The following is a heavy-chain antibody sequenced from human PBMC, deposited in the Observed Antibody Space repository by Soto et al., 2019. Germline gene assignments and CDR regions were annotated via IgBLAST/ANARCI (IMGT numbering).Heavy chain of an antibody. J-gene: IGHJ5*02. CDR2: IYYSGST. CDR1: GGSINSSSYF. D-gene: IGHD6-19*01. Sequence: SETLSLTCSVSGGSINSSSYFWGWVRQPPGKGLEWIGSIYYSGSTYYNPSLRSRVTISVDTSKNQFSLKLSSVTAADTAVFYCARRYSSGSRNWFDPRGQGTLVPVS. CDR3: ARRYSSGSRNWFDP. V-gene: IGHV4-39*01.